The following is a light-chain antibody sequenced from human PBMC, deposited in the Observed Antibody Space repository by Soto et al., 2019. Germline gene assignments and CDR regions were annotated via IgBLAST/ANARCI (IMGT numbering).Light chain of an antibody. CDR2: AAS. CDR3: QQANSFPLT. Sequence: DIQMTQSPSTLSASVGDTVTVTCRASQSVSGWLAWYQQKPGEAPNLLIYAASSLHSGVPSRFSGSGSGTDFTLTISSLQPEDFATYYCQQANSFPLTFGGGTKVEIK. V-gene: IGKV1-12*01. J-gene: IGKJ4*01. CDR1: QSVSGW.